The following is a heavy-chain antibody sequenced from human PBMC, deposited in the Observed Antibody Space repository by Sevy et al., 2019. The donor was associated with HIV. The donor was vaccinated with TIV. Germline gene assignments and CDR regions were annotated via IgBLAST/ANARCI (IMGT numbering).Heavy chain of an antibody. J-gene: IGHJ4*02. CDR3: ARDRRNYGGQYFDF. Sequence: GGALRLSCAASGFTLGDYYMSWIRQAPGKGLEWVSDISSGSSHTNYADSVKGRLTISRDNAMNSLYLQMNSLRAEDTAVYYCARDRRNYGGQYFDFWGQGTLVTVSS. V-gene: IGHV3-11*06. CDR2: ISSGSSHT. CDR1: GFTLGDYY. D-gene: IGHD4-17*01.